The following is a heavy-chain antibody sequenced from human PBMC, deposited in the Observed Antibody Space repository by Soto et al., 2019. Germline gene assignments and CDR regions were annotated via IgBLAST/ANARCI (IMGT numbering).Heavy chain of an antibody. J-gene: IGHJ3*02. CDR2: IKPNSGGT. CDR3: ASLGYCANGVCERGRYAFDI. V-gene: IGHV1-2*04. D-gene: IGHD2-8*01. CDR1: GYTFTGYY. Sequence: QVQLVQSGAEVKKPGASVKVSCKASGYTFTGYYMHWVRQAPGQGLEWMGWIKPNSGGTNYAQKFQSWDTITEDTSISTDDLELSRLRSDDTAVYSCASLGYCANGVCERGRYAFDIWCQGTMVTVSS.